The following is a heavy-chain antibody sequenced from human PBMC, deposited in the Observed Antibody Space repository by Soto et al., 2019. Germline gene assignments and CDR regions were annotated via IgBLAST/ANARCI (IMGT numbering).Heavy chain of an antibody. CDR2: VTHDGTER. CDR3: AREKNPGYYRTVDY. CDR1: GFTLSGHG. V-gene: IGHV3-30*03. Sequence: SLRLSCAASGFTLSGHGLHWVRQAPGKGLEWVAVVTHDGTERHYPDSVKGRFTITRDISKNTFYLQMNSLRVEDTAMYYCAREKNPGYYRTVDYWGQGTLVTVSS. J-gene: IGHJ4*02. D-gene: IGHD3-10*01.